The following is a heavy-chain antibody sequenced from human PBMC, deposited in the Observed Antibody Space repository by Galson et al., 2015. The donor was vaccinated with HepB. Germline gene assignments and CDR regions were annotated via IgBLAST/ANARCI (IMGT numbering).Heavy chain of an antibody. D-gene: IGHD6-19*01. CDR2: ISGSGGST. CDR1: GFTFSSYA. CDR3: AKSIRAKRYSSGWPPMFDAFDI. Sequence: SLRLSCAASGFTFSSYAMSWVRQAPGKGLEWVSAISGSGGSTYYADSVKGRFTISRDNSKNTLYLQMNSLRAEDTAVYYCAKSIRAKRYSSGWPPMFDAFDIWGQGTMVTVSS. V-gene: IGHV3-23*01. J-gene: IGHJ3*02.